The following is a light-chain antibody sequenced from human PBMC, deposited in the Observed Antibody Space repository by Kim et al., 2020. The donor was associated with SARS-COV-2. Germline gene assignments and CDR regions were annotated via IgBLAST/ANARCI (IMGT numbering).Light chain of an antibody. V-gene: IGKV3-20*01. J-gene: IGKJ4*01. CDR1: QSVRSSF. CDR3: QQYGDLPLT. Sequence: YPGERATLSCRASQSVRSSFLAWYQQTPGQAPRLLIYDASSRASGIADRFSGRGSGTDFTLTISRLQPEDSAVYYCQQYGDLPLTFGGGTKVDIK. CDR2: DAS.